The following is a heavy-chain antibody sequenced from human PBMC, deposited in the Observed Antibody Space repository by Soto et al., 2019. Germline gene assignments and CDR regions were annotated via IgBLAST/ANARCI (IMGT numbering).Heavy chain of an antibody. CDR2: ISSSSSTI. Sequence: EVQLVESGGGLVQPGGSLRLSCAASGFTFSSYSMNWVRQAPGKGLEWVSYISSSSSTIYYADSVKGRFTISRDNAKNSLYLQMNSLRDEDTAVYYCARDSISTWLASRTFDYWGQGTLVTVSS. D-gene: IGHD6-19*01. V-gene: IGHV3-48*02. J-gene: IGHJ4*02. CDR3: ARDSISTWLASRTFDY. CDR1: GFTFSSYS.